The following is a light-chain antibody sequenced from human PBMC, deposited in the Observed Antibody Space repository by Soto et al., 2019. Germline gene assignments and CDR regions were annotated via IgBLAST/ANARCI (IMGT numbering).Light chain of an antibody. J-gene: IGKJ5*01. CDR2: GAS. V-gene: IGKV3-20*01. CDR3: HQYGSSPPIT. CDR1: HSVSSSY. Sequence: EIVLTQSPGTLSLSPGERATLSCRASHSVSSSYLAWYQQKPGQAPRLLIYGASSRATGIPDRFSVSGSETDLTLTISRLEPEDFAVYYSHQYGSSPPITFGQGTRQQIK.